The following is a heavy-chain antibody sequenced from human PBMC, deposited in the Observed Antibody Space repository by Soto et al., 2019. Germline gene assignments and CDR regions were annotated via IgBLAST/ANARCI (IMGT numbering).Heavy chain of an antibody. V-gene: IGHV1-69*01. CDR2: SIPIFGTA. CDR3: ARGRGYSGDDHYYYFDMDV. J-gene: IGHJ6*02. D-gene: IGHD5-12*01. CDR1: GGTFNNYP. Sequence: QVQLVQSGAAVKKPASSVKVSCKASGGTFNNYPITWVRQAPGEGLEWMGGSIPIFGTANYAQNFQGRVTISVGGSTSTAYMEMSSLRSEDTAVYYCARGRGYSGDDHYYYFDMDVWGQGTTVTVS.